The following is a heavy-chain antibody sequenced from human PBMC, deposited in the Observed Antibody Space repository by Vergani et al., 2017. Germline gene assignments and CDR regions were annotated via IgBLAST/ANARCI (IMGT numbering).Heavy chain of an antibody. V-gene: IGHV1-69*01. CDR1: GGTFSSYA. CDR3: ARALRYCSGGSCYPDWNFQH. CDR2: IIPIFGTA. J-gene: IGHJ1*01. D-gene: IGHD2-15*01. Sequence: QVQLVQSGAEVKKPGSSVKVSCKASGGTFSSYAISWVRQAPGQVLEWMGGIIPIFGTANYAQQFQGRVTITADESTSTAYMELSSLRSEDTAVYYCARALRYCSGGSCYPDWNFQHWGEGTLVTVSS.